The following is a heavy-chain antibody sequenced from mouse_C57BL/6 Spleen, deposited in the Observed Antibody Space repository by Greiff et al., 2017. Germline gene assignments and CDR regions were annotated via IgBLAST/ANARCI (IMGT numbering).Heavy chain of an antibody. Sequence: EVHLVESGEGLVKPGGSLKLSCAASGFTFSSYAMSWVRQTPEKRLEWVAYISSGGDYIYYADTVKGRFTISRDNARNTLYLQMSSLKSEDTAMYYCTREESNYWYFDVWGTGTTVTVSS. D-gene: IGHD2-5*01. J-gene: IGHJ1*03. CDR2: ISSGGDYI. V-gene: IGHV5-9-1*02. CDR1: GFTFSSYA. CDR3: TREESNYWYFDV.